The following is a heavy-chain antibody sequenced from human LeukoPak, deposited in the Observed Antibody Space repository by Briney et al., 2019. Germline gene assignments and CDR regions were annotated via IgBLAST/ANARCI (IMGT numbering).Heavy chain of an antibody. CDR2: IGTAGDT. D-gene: IGHD1-1*01. Sequence: PGGSLRLSCAASGFTFSDYDMHWVRQATGKGLEWVSAIGTAGDTYYTGSVKGRFTISRENAKNSLYLQMNSLRAGDTAVYSCARVAKERVGGVYYFDYWGQGTLVTVSS. CDR3: ARVAKERVGGVYYFDY. CDR1: GFTFSDYD. J-gene: IGHJ4*02. V-gene: IGHV3-13*01.